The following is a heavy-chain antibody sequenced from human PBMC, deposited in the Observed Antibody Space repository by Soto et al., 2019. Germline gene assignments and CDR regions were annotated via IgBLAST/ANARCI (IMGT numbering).Heavy chain of an antibody. J-gene: IGHJ6*02. V-gene: IGHV1-18*01. CDR3: ARGGYYDSSGSRNYHYYGMNV. D-gene: IGHD3-22*01. CDR1: GYTFSRYG. Sequence: QVQLVQSGGEVKKPGASVKVSCKASGYTFSRYGINWVRQAPGQGLEWLGWISPYDGNTKYAQILQGRVSMTTDTSTKTAYREVRSLRSDDTAVYYCARGGYYDSSGSRNYHYYGMNVWGQGTTVTVSS. CDR2: ISPYDGNT.